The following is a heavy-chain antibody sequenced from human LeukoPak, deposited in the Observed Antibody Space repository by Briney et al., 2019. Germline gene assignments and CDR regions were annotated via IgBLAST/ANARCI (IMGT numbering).Heavy chain of an antibody. CDR3: ARGGRPTVPPDTAMPSAYYFDY. J-gene: IGHJ4*02. CDR2: INPNSGGT. CDR1: GYTFTDYY. V-gene: IGHV1-2*04. D-gene: IGHD5-18*01. Sequence: ASVKVSCKASGYTFTDYYMHWVRQAPGQGLEWMGWINPNSGGTHYPQKFQGWVTMTRDTSISTAYMEMSRLTSDDTAVFYCARGGRPTVPPDTAMPSAYYFDYWGQGTLVTVSS.